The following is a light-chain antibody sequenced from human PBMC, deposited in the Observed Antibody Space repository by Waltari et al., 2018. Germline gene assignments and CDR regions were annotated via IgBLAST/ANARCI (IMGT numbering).Light chain of an antibody. CDR2: DAS. CDR3: QHYGISPRT. CDR1: QSVSKYY. Sequence: EIVLTQSPDTLSLSPGDRATVPCRASQSVSKYYLAWYQQKPGQSPRLLIYDASTRAAGIPDRFSGSGSGTDFTLTISGLEPQDIAVYYCQHYGISPRTFGQGTKV. J-gene: IGKJ1*01. V-gene: IGKV3-20*01.